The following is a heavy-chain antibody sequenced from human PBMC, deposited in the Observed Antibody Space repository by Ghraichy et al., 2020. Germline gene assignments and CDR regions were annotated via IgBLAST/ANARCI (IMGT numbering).Heavy chain of an antibody. CDR1: GFTFRSYG. D-gene: IGHD5-12*01. Sequence: GGSLRLSCAASGFTFRSYGMTWVRQAPGKGLEWVADINISGGSTNYADSVKGRFTISRDNSKNTLFLQMNSLRADDTAIYYCAKEGRWLGYYFDYWGQGILGTVSS. CDR3: AKEGRWLGYYFDY. J-gene: IGHJ4*02. CDR2: INISGGST. V-gene: IGHV3-23*01.